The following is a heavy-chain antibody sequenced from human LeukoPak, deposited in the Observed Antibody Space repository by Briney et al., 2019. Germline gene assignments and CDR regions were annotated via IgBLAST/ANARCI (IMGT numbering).Heavy chain of an antibody. V-gene: IGHV3-30*03. J-gene: IGHJ4*02. CDR2: ISYDGSNK. CDR1: GFTFSSYG. D-gene: IGHD1-26*01. CDR3: ARDSLGQLLKGGFDY. Sequence: TGGSLRLSCAASGFTFSSYGMHWVRQAPGKGLEWVAVISYDGSNKYYADSVKGRFTISRDNSKNTLYLQMNSLRAEDTAVYYCARDSLGQLLKGGFDYWGQGTLVTVSS.